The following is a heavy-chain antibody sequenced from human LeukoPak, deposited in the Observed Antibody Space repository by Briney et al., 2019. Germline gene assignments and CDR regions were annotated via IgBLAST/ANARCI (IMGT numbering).Heavy chain of an antibody. V-gene: IGHV3-30*02. CDR1: GFTFSSYG. D-gene: IGHD3-3*01. J-gene: IGHJ4*02. CDR2: IRYDGSNK. Sequence: GGSLRLSCAASGFTFSSYGMHWVRQAPGKGLEWVAFIRYDGSNKYYADSVKGRFTISRDNSKNTLYLQMNSLRAEDTAVYYCAKGIVLRFLEWLDYWGQGTLVTVSS. CDR3: AKGIVLRFLEWLDY.